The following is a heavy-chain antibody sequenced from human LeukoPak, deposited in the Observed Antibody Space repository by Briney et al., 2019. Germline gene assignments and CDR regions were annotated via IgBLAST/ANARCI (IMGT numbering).Heavy chain of an antibody. J-gene: IGHJ4*02. CDR3: ARGVSGYFDSSGRHY. Sequence: GGSLRLSCAASGFTFSDYYMSWIRQAPGKGLEWVSYISSSGSTIYYADSVKGRFTISRDNAKNSLFLQMKSLRAEDTAVFYCARGVSGYFDSSGRHYWGQGTLVTVSS. D-gene: IGHD3-22*01. CDR2: ISSSGSTI. CDR1: GFTFSDYY. V-gene: IGHV3-11*04.